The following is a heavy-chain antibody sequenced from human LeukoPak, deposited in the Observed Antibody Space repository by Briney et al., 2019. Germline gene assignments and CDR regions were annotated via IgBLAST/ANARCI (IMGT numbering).Heavy chain of an antibody. V-gene: IGHV1-18*01. CDR2: ISAYNGNT. CDR3: ARDRSIAAPFYFGY. D-gene: IGHD6-6*01. CDR1: GYTFTSYG. Sequence: ASVKVSCKASGYTFTSYGISWVRQAPGQGLEWMGWISAYNGNTNYAQKLQGRVTMTTDTSTSTAYMELRSLRSDDTAVYYCARDRSIAAPFYFGYWGQGTLVTVSS. J-gene: IGHJ4*02.